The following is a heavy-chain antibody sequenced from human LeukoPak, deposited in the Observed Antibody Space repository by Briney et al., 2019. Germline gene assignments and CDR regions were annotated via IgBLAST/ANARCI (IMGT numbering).Heavy chain of an antibody. Sequence: GGSLRLSCAASGFTFSSYWMSWVRQAPGKGLEWVANIKQDGSEKYYVDSVKGQFTISRDNAKNSLYLQMNSLRAEDTAVYYCARPGTGYSSGWDQDFDYWGQGTLVTVSS. CDR2: IKQDGSEK. CDR3: ARPGTGYSSGWDQDFDY. D-gene: IGHD6-19*01. V-gene: IGHV3-7*01. J-gene: IGHJ4*02. CDR1: GFTFSSYW.